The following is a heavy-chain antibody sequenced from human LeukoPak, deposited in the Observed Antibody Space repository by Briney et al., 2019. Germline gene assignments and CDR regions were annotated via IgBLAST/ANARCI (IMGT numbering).Heavy chain of an antibody. J-gene: IGHJ4*02. CDR2: ISYDGSNK. CDR1: GFTFRSYG. D-gene: IGHD5-24*01. CDR3: AKVMEMATFFDY. V-gene: IGHV3-30*18. Sequence: GRSLRLSCAASGFTFRSYGMHWVRQAPGKGLEWVALISYDGSNKYYADSVKGRFTISRDNSKNTLYLQMNSLRAEDTAVYYCAKVMEMATFFDYWGQGTLVTVSS.